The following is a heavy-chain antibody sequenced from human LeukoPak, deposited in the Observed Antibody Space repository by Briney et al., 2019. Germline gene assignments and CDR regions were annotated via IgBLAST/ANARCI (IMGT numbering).Heavy chain of an antibody. D-gene: IGHD3-9*01. CDR1: GGSFSGYY. J-gene: IGHJ3*02. CDR3: ARGPYSRLRYFDWCAFDI. V-gene: IGHV4-34*01. Sequence: SETLSLTCAVCGGSFSGYYWIWIRQPPGKGLEWIGEINHSGSTNYNPSLKSRVTISVDTSKNQFSLKLSSVTAADTAVYYCARGPYSRLRYFDWCAFDIWGQGTMVTVSS. CDR2: INHSGST.